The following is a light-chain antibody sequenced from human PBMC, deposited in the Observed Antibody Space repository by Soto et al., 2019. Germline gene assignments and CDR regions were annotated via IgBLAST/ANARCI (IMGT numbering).Light chain of an antibody. CDR1: SYNIGAGTD. CDR2: AHS. J-gene: IGLJ1*01. Sequence: SVLTQPPSVSGAQGQRVTISCTGSSYNIGAGTDVNWYQQLPGTAPKLLIDAHSNRPSGVPDRVSGSKSGTTASLAITGLQAEDEADYYCQSYDSSLSGYVFGTGTKLTVL. CDR3: QSYDSSLSGYV. V-gene: IGLV1-40*01.